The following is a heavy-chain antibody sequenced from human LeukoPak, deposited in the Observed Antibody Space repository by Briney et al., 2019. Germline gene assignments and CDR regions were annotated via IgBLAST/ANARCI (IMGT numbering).Heavy chain of an antibody. CDR2: ICTSGGT. J-gene: IGHJ4*02. V-gene: IGHV4-4*07. CDR3: ARGEETAGGHPPYFNY. CDR1: GGSISSYY. D-gene: IGHD6-19*01. Sequence: PSETLSLTCTVSGGSISSYYWNWIRQPAGTGLEWIGRICTSGGTNFNPSLKSRVTMSVDTSKNQFSLKLTSVTAADTAIYYCARGEETAGGHPPYFNYWGQGTLVTVSS.